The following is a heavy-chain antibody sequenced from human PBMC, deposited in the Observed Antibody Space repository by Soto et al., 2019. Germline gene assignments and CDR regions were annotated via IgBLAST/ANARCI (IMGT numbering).Heavy chain of an antibody. D-gene: IGHD6-13*01. V-gene: IGHV3-30-3*01. CDR1: GFTFSSYA. CDR2: ISYDGSNK. J-gene: IGHJ4*02. Sequence: GGSLRLSCAASGFTFSSYAMHWVRQAPGKGLEWVAVISYDGSNKYYADSVKGRFTISRDNSKNTLYLQMNSLRAEDTAVYYCARGGTSIAAAVTQFDYWGQGTLVTVSS. CDR3: ARGGTSIAAAVTQFDY.